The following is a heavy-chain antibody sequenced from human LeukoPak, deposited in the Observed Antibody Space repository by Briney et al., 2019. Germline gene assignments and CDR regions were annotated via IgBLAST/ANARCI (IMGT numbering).Heavy chain of an antibody. J-gene: IGHJ3*02. V-gene: IGHV3-74*01. CDR1: GFTFSSYW. Sequence: GGSLRLSCAASGFTFSSYWMHWVRQAPGKGLVWVSHINTDGSSTNHADSVKGRFTISRENAKNSLYLQVNSLRVGDTAVYYCTRGGRDGFDIWGQGTMVTVSS. CDR2: INTDGSST. D-gene: IGHD2-15*01. CDR3: TRGGRDGFDI.